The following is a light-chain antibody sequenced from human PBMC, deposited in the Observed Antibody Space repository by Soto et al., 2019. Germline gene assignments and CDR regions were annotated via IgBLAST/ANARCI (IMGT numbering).Light chain of an antibody. CDR1: SIDIGFYNY. CDR3: SSYSTSFFYV. V-gene: IGLV2-14*03. CDR2: GVT. J-gene: IGLJ1*01. Sequence: QSALAQPASVPGSPGNPITFSCPGTSIDIGFYNYVSWYQQYPGKAPNLLIYGVTNRPSGVSYRFSGSKSGSTASLTISGLRDEDEADYYCSSYSTSFFYVFGTGPKVTVL.